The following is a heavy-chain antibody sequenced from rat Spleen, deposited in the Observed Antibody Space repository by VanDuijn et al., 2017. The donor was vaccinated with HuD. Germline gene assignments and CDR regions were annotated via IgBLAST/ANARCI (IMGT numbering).Heavy chain of an antibody. V-gene: IGHV2-77*01. CDR1: GFSLTSYG. CDR3: AAFTTLYVMDA. J-gene: IGHJ4*01. D-gene: IGHD1-1*01. CDR2: IWGDGST. Sequence: QVQMKETGPGLVQTTQTLSVTCTVSGFSLTSYGVHWVRQAPGKGLEWMGIIWGDGSTNYNSALKSRLSIRRDTSKSQVFLTMNSLQTDDTAVYYCAAFTTLYVMDAWGQGASVTVSS.